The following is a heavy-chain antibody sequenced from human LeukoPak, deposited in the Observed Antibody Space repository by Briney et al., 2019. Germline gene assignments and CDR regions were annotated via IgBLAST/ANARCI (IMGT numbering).Heavy chain of an antibody. D-gene: IGHD2-2*01. CDR2: ISYDGSNK. Sequence: GGSLRLSCAASGFTFSSYAMHWVRQAPGKGLEWVVVISYDGSNKYYADSVKGRVTISRDNSKNTLYLQMNSLRAEDTAVYYCARGANIVVVPAATKIAAAGNDYWGQGTLVTVSS. CDR3: ARGANIVVVPAATKIAAAGNDY. J-gene: IGHJ4*02. V-gene: IGHV3-30-3*01. CDR1: GFTFSSYA.